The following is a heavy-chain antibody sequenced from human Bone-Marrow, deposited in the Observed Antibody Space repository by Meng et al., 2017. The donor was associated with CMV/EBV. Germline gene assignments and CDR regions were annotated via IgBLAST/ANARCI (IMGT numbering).Heavy chain of an antibody. CDR3: ARVRSDYDFWSGYYSVLWYFDY. CDR2: IYHSGST. Sequence: SETLSLTCTVSGYSISSGYYWGWIRQPPGKGLEWIGSIYHSGSTYYNPSLKSRVTISVDTSRNQFSLKLSSVTAADTAVYYCARVRSDYDFWSGYYSVLWYFDYWGQGTRVTVSS. J-gene: IGHJ4*02. D-gene: IGHD3-3*01. V-gene: IGHV4-38-2*02. CDR1: GYSISSGYY.